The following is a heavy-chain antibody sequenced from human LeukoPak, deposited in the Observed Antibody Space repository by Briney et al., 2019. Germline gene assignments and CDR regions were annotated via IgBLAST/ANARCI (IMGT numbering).Heavy chain of an antibody. V-gene: IGHV1-2*06. CDR3: ARVWSKSGYNYVDS. CDR1: GYTFTDYY. CDR2: ISPKSGGT. Sequence: ASVKVSCKASGYTFTDYYIHWVRQAPGQGLEWMGRISPKSGGTNYAQKSQGRVTMTRDTSISTAYMELSRLRSDDTAVYYCARVWSKSGYNYVDSWGQGALVTVSS. J-gene: IGHJ4*02. D-gene: IGHD5-24*01.